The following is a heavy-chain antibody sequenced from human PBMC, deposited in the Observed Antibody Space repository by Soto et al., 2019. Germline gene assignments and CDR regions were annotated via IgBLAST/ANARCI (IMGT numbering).Heavy chain of an antibody. CDR3: VKTRGGNNIDSLA. D-gene: IGHD2-15*01. CDR1: GITCRRYA. Sequence: PEGSLRLPGSASGITCRRYALHLVHQDRGKRLEYISGVRGNGDPPFYADNVKGRFAISRDDSKSTLYLHMSGLSADDAAVYYCVKTRGGNNIDSLAWGQGTLVPVSS. CDR2: VRGNGDPP. V-gene: IGHV3-64D*06. J-gene: IGHJ1*01.